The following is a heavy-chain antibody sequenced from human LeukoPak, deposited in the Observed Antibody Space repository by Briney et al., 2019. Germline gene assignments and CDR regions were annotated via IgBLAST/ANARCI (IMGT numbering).Heavy chain of an antibody. D-gene: IGHD6-19*01. J-gene: IGHJ4*02. CDR3: ARGRYRSGWYYFDY. CDR2: INHSGST. CDR1: GGSFSGYY. Sequence: PSETLSLTCAVSGGSFSGYYWSWIRQPPGKGLEWIGEINHSGSTNYNPSLKSRVTISVDTSKNQFSLKLSSVTAADTAVYYCARGRYRSGWYYFDYWGQGTLVTVSS. V-gene: IGHV4-34*01.